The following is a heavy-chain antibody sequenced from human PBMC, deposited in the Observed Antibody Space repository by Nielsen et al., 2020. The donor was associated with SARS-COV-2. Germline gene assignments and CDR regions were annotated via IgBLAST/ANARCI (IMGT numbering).Heavy chain of an antibody. V-gene: IGHV4-34*01. CDR2: ITHAGTT. CDR1: GGSFSGHY. CDR3: ARCAMIVPNLAFWFDP. Sequence: SETLSLTCAVYGGSFSGHYWSWIRQTPGKGLEWIGEITHAGTTNYNPSLQSRVTISLDTSKKQFSLKLSSVTAADTAVYYCARCAMIVPNLAFWFDPWGQGTLVTVSS. J-gene: IGHJ5*02. D-gene: IGHD3-22*01.